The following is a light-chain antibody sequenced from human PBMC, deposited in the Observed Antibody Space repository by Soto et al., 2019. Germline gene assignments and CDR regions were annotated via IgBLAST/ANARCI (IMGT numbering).Light chain of an antibody. CDR1: QTISSS. Sequence: EIVLTQSPATLSLSPGEGATLSCRASQTISSSLAWYQHKPGQVPRLLIYDASNRATGISARFSGSGSGTDFTLTISSLEPEDFAVYYCQQRDSWPRTFGQGTKLEI. V-gene: IGKV3-11*01. CDR3: QQRDSWPRT. J-gene: IGKJ2*01. CDR2: DAS.